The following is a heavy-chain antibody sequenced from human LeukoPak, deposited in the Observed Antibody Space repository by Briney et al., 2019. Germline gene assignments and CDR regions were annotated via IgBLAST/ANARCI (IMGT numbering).Heavy chain of an antibody. D-gene: IGHD6-19*01. Sequence: GESLKISCKGSGYRFTSYWIGWVRQMPGKGLEWMGIIYPGDSDTRYSPSFQGQVTISADKSISTAYLQWSSLKASDTAMYYCAILTHSSGWLWGTNFDYWGQGTLVTVSS. V-gene: IGHV5-51*01. CDR3: AILTHSSGWLWGTNFDY. CDR1: GYRFTSYW. CDR2: IYPGDSDT. J-gene: IGHJ4*02.